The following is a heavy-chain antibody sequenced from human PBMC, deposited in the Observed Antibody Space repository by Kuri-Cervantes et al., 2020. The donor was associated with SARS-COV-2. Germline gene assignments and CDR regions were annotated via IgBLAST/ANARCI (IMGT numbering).Heavy chain of an antibody. CDR2: IYHSGST. CDR1: GYSISSGYY. Sequence: SETLSLTCAVSGYSISSGYYWGWIRQPPGKGLEWIGSIYHSGSTHYNPSLKSRVTISVDTSKNQFSLKLSSVTAADTAVYYCASPGYSKGWPFDYWGQGTLVTVSS. J-gene: IGHJ4*02. CDR3: ASPGYSKGWPFDY. D-gene: IGHD4-11*01. V-gene: IGHV4-38-2*01.